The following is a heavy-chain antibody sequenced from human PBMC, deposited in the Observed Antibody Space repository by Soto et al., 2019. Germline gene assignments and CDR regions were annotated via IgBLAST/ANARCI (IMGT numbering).Heavy chain of an antibody. CDR2: IYWDDDK. D-gene: IGHD3-10*01. CDR1: GFSLSTSGVG. Sequence: QITLKESGPPLVKPTQTLTLTCTFSGFSLSTSGVGVGWIRQPPGKALEWLALIYWDDDKRYSPSLKSRLTITKDTSKNQVVLTMTNMDPVDTATYYCAHSGGYYYGSGSYYYGMDVWGQGTTVTVSS. J-gene: IGHJ6*02. CDR3: AHSGGYYYGSGSYYYGMDV. V-gene: IGHV2-5*02.